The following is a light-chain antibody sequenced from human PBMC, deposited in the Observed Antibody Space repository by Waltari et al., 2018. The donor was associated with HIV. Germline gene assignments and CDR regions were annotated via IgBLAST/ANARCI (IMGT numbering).Light chain of an antibody. J-gene: IGKJ2*01. V-gene: IGKV4-1*01. Sequence: DIVMTQSPDSLTVFLGERATINCKSSQSVLYSSNNKNYLAWYQQKAGQPPKLLIYWASTRGSGVPDRFSASGSGTDFSLTISSLQAGDVAVYYCQQYYSTPYTFGQGTKLEIK. CDR2: WAS. CDR3: QQYYSTPYT. CDR1: QSVLYSSNNKNY.